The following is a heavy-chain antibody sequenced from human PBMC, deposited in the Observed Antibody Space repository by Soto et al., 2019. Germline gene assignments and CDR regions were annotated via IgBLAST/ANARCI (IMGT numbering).Heavy chain of an antibody. J-gene: IGHJ4*02. D-gene: IGHD3-22*01. CDR3: VSVDYYDSSGEPDY. CDR2: IIPIFGTA. Sequence: QVQLVQSGAEVKKPGSSVKVSCKASGGTFSSYAISWVRQAPGQGLEWMGGIIPIFGTANYAQKFQGRVTITADECTSTAYMELSSLRSEDTAVYDCVSVDYYDSSGEPDYWGQGTLVTVSS. CDR1: GGTFSSYA. V-gene: IGHV1-69*01.